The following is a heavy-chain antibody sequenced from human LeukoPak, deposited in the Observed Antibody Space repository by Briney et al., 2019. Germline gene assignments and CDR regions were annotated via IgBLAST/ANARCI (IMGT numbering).Heavy chain of an antibody. CDR2: ISGSGGST. V-gene: IGHV3-23*01. D-gene: IGHD2-21*01. J-gene: IGHJ6*04. CDR3: ARGASELFRLVDV. CDR1: GFLLRRYG. Sequence: GGPLILSCAAWGFLLRRYGVRWPREAPGEGREGGSAISGSGGSTYYADSVKGRFTISRDNAKNSLYLQMNSLRAEDTAVYYCARGASELFRLVDVWGKGTTVTVSS.